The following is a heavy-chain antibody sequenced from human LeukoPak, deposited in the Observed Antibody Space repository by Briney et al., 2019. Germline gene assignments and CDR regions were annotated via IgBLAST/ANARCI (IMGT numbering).Heavy chain of an antibody. CDR3: ARAYYYDSSGFL. D-gene: IGHD3-22*01. CDR2: INHSGST. Sequence: SETLSLTCAVYGGSFSGYYWSWIRQPPGKGLEWIGEINHSGSTYYNPSLKSRVAISVDTSKNQFSLKLSSVTAADTAVYYCARAYYYDSSGFLWGQGTLVTVSS. V-gene: IGHV4-34*01. J-gene: IGHJ4*02. CDR1: GGSFSGYY.